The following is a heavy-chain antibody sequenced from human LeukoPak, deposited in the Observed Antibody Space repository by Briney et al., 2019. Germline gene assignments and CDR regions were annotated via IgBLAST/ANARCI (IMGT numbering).Heavy chain of an antibody. CDR1: GFTFDDYG. Sequence: GGSLRLSCAASGFTFDDYGMSWVRQAPGKGLEWVSNISGSGRGSTTYYADSVKGRFTISRDNSKNTLYLQMNSLRADDTAVYYCAKSGLNRFDFWGQGTLVTVSS. J-gene: IGHJ4*02. CDR3: AKSGLNRFDF. CDR2: ISGSGRGSTT. V-gene: IGHV3-23*01. D-gene: IGHD2-15*01.